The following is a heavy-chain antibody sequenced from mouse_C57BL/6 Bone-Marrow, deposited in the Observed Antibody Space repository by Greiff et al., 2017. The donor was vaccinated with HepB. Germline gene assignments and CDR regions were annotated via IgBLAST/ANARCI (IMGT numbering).Heavy chain of an antibody. V-gene: IGHV1-81*01. CDR2: IYPRSGNT. CDR3: ARDIYYYGSSSSYYAMDY. CDR1: GYTFTSYG. Sequence: VKLQESGAELARPGASVKLSCKASGYTFTSYGISWVKQRPGQGLEWIGEIYPRSGNTYYNEKFKGKATLTADKSSSTAYMELRSLTSEDSAVYFCARDIYYYGSSSSYYAMDYWGQGTSVTVSS. D-gene: IGHD1-1*01. J-gene: IGHJ4*01.